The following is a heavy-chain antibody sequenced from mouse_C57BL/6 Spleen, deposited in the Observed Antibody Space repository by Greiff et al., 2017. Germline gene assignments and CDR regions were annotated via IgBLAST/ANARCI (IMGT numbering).Heavy chain of an antibody. CDR2: INPSNGGT. V-gene: IGHV1-53*01. D-gene: IGHD1-1*01. J-gene: IGHJ1*03. Sequence: QVQLQQPGTELVKPGASVKLSCKASGYTFTSYWMHWVKQRPGQGLEWLGHINPSNGGTNDNEKFKSKATLTVDKSSSTAYMQLISLTSEDSAVYECALTTVVSYWYIEVWGTGTTVTVSS. CDR3: ALTTVVSYWYIEV. CDR1: GYTFTSYW.